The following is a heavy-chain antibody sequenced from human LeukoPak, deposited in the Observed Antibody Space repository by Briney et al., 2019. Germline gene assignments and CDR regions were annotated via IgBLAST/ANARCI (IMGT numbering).Heavy chain of an antibody. CDR3: AKDQGDNSAWYSRDGFGM. J-gene: IGHJ3*02. CDR1: GYAFASYG. CDR2: INPNSGGT. Sequence: ASVKVSCKASGYAFASYGISWVRQAPGQGLEWMGWINPNSGGTNYAQKFQGRVTMTRDTSISTAYMELSRLRSDDTAVYYCAKDQGDNSAWYSRDGFGMWGQGTMVTVSS. D-gene: IGHD6-19*01. V-gene: IGHV1-2*02.